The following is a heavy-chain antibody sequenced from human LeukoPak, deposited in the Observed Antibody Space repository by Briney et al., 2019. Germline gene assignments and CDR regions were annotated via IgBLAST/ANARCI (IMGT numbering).Heavy chain of an antibody. Sequence: PGASDTRYSPSFQGQVTISADKSISTAYLRWSSLKASDTAMYYCARSLIPNMAASGYFDYWGQGTLVTVSP. D-gene: IGHD6-13*01. CDR2: PGASDT. V-gene: IGHV5-51*01. J-gene: IGHJ4*02. CDR3: ARSLIPNMAASGYFDY.